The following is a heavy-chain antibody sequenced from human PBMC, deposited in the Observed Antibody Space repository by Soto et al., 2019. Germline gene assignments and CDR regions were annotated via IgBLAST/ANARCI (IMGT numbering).Heavy chain of an antibody. CDR2: IYYSGST. CDR3: ARLGRSHYYYYGMDV. CDR1: GGSISSYY. V-gene: IGHV4-59*01. J-gene: IGHJ6*02. D-gene: IGHD3-3*01. Sequence: SETLSLTCSVSGGSISSYYWSWIRQPPGKGLEWIGYIYYSGSTNYNPSLKSRVTISVDTSKNQFSLKLSSVTAADTAVYYCARLGRSHYYYYGMDVWGQGTTVTVSS.